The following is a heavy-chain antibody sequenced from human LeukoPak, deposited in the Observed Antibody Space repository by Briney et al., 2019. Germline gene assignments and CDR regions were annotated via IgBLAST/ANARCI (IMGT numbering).Heavy chain of an antibody. CDR1: GFTFDDYA. CDR2: ISWNSGSI. CDR3: AKDAVVRGVRPYYFDY. D-gene: IGHD3-10*01. J-gene: IGHJ4*02. V-gene: IGHV3-9*01. Sequence: PGGSLRLSCAASGFTFDDYAMHWVRQAPGKGLEGVSGISWNSGSIAYADSVKGRFTISRDTAKNSLYLQMNSLRAEDTALYFCAKDAVVRGVRPYYFDYWGLGTLVTVSS.